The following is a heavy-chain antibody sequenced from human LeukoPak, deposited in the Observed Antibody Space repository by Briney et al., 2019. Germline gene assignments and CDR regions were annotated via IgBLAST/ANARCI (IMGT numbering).Heavy chain of an antibody. CDR1: GGSFSGYY. Sequence: SETLSLTCAVYGGSFSGYYWSWIRQPPGKGLEWIGYIYYSGSTNYNPSLKSRVTISVDTSKNQFSLKLSSVTAADTAVYYCARDRGDYYDSSGYYDYWGQGTLVTVSS. V-gene: IGHV4-59*01. CDR2: IYYSGST. CDR3: ARDRGDYYDSSGYYDY. D-gene: IGHD3-22*01. J-gene: IGHJ4*02.